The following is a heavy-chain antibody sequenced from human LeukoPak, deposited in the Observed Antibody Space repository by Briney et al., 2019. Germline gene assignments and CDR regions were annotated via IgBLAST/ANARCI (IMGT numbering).Heavy chain of an antibody. V-gene: IGHV3-30*18. Sequence: PGGSLRLSCAASGFTFSSYGMHWVRQAPGKGLEWVAVISYDGSNKYYADSVKGRFTISRDNSKNTLYLQMNSLRAEDTAVYYCAKGFVGMGAKDYWGQGTLVTVPS. CDR2: ISYDGSNK. D-gene: IGHD1-26*01. J-gene: IGHJ4*02. CDR3: AKGFVGMGAKDY. CDR1: GFTFSSYG.